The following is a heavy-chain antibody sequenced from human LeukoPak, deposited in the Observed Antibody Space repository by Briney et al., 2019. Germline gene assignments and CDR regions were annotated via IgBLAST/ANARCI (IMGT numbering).Heavy chain of an antibody. CDR3: ARAHNYDGCDYYYAFSDY. D-gene: IGHD3-22*01. J-gene: IGHJ4*02. V-gene: IGHV3-20*04. Sequence: GGSLRLSCAASGFNFDDYGMTWVRQAPGRGLEWVSGVNWSGSSTNYADSVKGRFTISRDSATNSLYLQMNSLRAEDTALYYCARAHNYDGCDYYYAFSDYWGQGTLVTVSS. CDR1: GFNFDDYG. CDR2: VNWSGSST.